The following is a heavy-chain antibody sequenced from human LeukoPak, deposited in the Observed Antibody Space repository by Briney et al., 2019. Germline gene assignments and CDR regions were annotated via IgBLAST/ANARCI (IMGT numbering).Heavy chain of an antibody. CDR3: ARQARFRHADV. V-gene: IGHV5-51*01. D-gene: IGHD1-26*01. CDR2: IYPGDSDT. J-gene: IGHJ6*04. CDR1: GYSFTSYW. Sequence: GESLKISCKGSGYSFTSYWIGWVRQMPGKGLEWMGIIYPGDSDTRYSPSFQGRVTISADKSISTAYLQWSSLKASDTAMYYCARQARFRHADVWAKGPRSPSPQ.